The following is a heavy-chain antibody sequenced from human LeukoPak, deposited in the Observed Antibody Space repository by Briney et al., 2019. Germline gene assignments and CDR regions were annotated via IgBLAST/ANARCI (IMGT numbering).Heavy chain of an antibody. J-gene: IGHJ5*02. CDR1: GFTFSTHG. D-gene: IGHD2-21*02. V-gene: IGHV3-23*01. Sequence: GGSLRLSCAGSGFTFSTHGMNWVRQAPGKGLEWVSAVSGSGAIAYYTDSVKGRFTISRDNSKNTLYLQMNSLRAEDTAVYYCARELLKNIVVVTAMTWGTPFDPWGQGTLVTVSS. CDR2: VSGSGAIA. CDR3: ARELLKNIVVVTAMTWGTPFDP.